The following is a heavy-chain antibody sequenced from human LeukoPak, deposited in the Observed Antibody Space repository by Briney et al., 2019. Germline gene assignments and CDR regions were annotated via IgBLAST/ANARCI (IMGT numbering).Heavy chain of an antibody. V-gene: IGHV3-21*01. CDR3: ARLYYGSSGVADAFDI. CDR1: GFTFSSYS. CDR2: ISSSSSYI. D-gene: IGHD3-22*01. Sequence: GGSLRLSCAASGFTFSSYSMNWVRQAPGKGLEWVSSISSSSSYIYYADSVKGRFTISRDNAKNSLYLQMNSLRAEDTAVYYCARLYYGSSGVADAFDIWGQGTMVTVSS. J-gene: IGHJ3*02.